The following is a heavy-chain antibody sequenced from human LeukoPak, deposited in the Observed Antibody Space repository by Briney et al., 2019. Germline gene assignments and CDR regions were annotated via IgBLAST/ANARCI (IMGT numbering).Heavy chain of an antibody. D-gene: IGHD1-1*01. J-gene: IGHJ4*02. Sequence: PGGSLRLSCAASGFTFSSYSMNWVRQAPGKGLEWVSAISGSGGSTYYADSVKGRFTISRDNSKNTLYLQMNSLRAEDTAVYYCAKDEGFRGTTYLEDYWGQGTLVTVSS. CDR1: GFTFSSYS. CDR2: ISGSGGST. V-gene: IGHV3-23*01. CDR3: AKDEGFRGTTYLEDY.